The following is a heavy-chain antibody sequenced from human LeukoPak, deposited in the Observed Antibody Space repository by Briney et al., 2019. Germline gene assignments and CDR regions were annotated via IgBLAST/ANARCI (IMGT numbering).Heavy chain of an antibody. D-gene: IGHD2-15*01. CDR3: ARHPSLSYCMFDP. CDR2: IYYSGST. Sequence: PSETLSLIYTVSGGSVSSARYYWGWIRQPPGKGLDWIGSIYYSGSTYYNPSLKNRVTIFVDTSKNQFSLKLSSVTAADTAIYYCARHPSLSYCMFDPWGEGTLVTVSS. J-gene: IGHJ5*02. V-gene: IGHV4-39*01. CDR1: GGSVSSARYY.